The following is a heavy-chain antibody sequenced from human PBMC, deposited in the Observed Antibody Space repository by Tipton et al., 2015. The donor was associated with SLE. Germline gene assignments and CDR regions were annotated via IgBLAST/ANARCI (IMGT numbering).Heavy chain of an antibody. CDR1: GGSISSHY. D-gene: IGHD1-26*01. CDR2: IYYSGST. V-gene: IGHV4-59*11. Sequence: TLSLTCTVSGGSISSHYWSWIRQPPGKGLEWIGYIYYSGSTNYNPSLKSRVTMSVDTSKNQFSLKLSSVTAADTAVYYCAVGERGYFDYWGQGTLVTVSS. CDR3: AVGERGYFDY. J-gene: IGHJ4*02.